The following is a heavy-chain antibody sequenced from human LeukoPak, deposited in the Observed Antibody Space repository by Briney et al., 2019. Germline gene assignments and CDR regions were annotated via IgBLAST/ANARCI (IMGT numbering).Heavy chain of an antibody. V-gene: IGHV4-59*01. D-gene: IGHD4-17*01. Sequence: SETLSLTCTVSGGSISSYYWSWIRQPPGRGLEWIGYIYYSGSTNYNPSLKSRVTISVDTSKNQFSLKLSSVTAADTAVYYCARVPYGDYQGYFDLWGRGTLVTVSS. J-gene: IGHJ2*01. CDR3: ARVPYGDYQGYFDL. CDR1: GGSISSYY. CDR2: IYYSGST.